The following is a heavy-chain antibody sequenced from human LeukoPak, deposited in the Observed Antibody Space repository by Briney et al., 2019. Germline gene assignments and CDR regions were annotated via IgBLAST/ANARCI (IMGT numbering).Heavy chain of an antibody. J-gene: IGHJ6*02. V-gene: IGHV3-33*01. CDR2: IWYDGSNK. Sequence: GGSLRLSCAASGFTFSSYGMHWGRQAPGKGPEWVAVIWYDGSNKYYADSVKGRFTISRDNSKNTLYLQMNSLRAEDTAVYYCARLTHSNAMDVWGQGTTVTVS. CDR3: ARLTHSNAMDV. D-gene: IGHD2-15*01. CDR1: GFTFSSYG.